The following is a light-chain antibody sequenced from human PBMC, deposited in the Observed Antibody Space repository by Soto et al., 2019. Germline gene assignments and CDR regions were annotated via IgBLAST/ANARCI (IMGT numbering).Light chain of an antibody. J-gene: IGKJ3*01. CDR1: QSVSSNY. CDR2: GAS. V-gene: IGKV3-20*01. Sequence: EIVLTQSPGTLSLSPGERATHSCRASQSVSSNYLTWYQQKPGQAPRLLIYGASSRATGIPDRFSGSGSGTDFTLTISRLEPEDFAVYYCQQYGSSPFTFGPGTKVDIK. CDR3: QQYGSSPFT.